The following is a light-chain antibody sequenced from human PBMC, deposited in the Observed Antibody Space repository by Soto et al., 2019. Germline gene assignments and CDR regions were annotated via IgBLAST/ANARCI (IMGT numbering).Light chain of an antibody. V-gene: IGKV3-20*01. CDR1: QSVSNNY. J-gene: IGKJ1*01. CDR3: QQYAASPRT. Sequence: EVVLTQSPGTLSLSPRERATLSCRASQSVSNNYLAWYQHKPGQAPRLLIYGASNRAPGIPDRFSGSGSGPNFTSTISRLEPEELAVYYFQQYAASPRTFGQGTLVEVK. CDR2: GAS.